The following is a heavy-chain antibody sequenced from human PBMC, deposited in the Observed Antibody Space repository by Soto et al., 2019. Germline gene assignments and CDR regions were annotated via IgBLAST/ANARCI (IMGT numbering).Heavy chain of an antibody. D-gene: IGHD2-21*01. V-gene: IGHV3-74*01. Sequence: EVQLVESGGGLVQPGGSLRLSCAASGFLFNTYWMFWVCQAPRQELLWVSRIKSDGSSTNYADSVKGRFTISRDNAKNTLYLQMTSLRAEDTAVYYCAIGGGDYNYLDYWGQGILVTVSS. CDR3: AIGGGDYNYLDY. CDR1: GFLFNTYW. CDR2: IKSDGSST. J-gene: IGHJ4*02.